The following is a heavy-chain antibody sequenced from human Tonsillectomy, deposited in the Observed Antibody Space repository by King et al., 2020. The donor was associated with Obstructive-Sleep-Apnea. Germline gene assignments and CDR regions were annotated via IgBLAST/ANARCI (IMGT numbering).Heavy chain of an antibody. CDR2: INPNSGGT. CDR3: ARGGAVASTFLPNWFDP. Sequence: VQLVQSGTEVKKPGASVKVSCKASGYTFTGYYMHWVRQAPGQGLEWMGWINPNSGGTNYAQKFQGRVTMTRDSSINTAYMELSVLRFDDTAVYYCARGGAVASTFLPNWFDPWGQGTQVTVSS. V-gene: IGHV1-2*02. CDR1: GYTFTGYY. J-gene: IGHJ5*02. D-gene: IGHD6-19*01.